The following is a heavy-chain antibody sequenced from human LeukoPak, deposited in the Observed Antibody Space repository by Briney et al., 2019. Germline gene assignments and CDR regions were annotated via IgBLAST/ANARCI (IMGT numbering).Heavy chain of an antibody. CDR1: EYTFTNHW. J-gene: IGHJ4*02. Sequence: GESLKISCKDSEYTFTNHWITWVRQKPGKGLEWMGIIYPGDSDTRYSPSFQGQVTISADKSISTAYLQWSSLKASDTAMYYCARFARSAYCGGDCYRWGQGTLVTVSS. D-gene: IGHD2-21*02. V-gene: IGHV5-51*01. CDR2: IYPGDSDT. CDR3: ARFARSAYCGGDCYR.